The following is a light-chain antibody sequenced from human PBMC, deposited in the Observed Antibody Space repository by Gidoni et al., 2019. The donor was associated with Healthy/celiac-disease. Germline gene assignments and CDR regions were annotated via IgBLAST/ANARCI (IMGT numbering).Light chain of an antibody. CDR3: QQYGSSPRFT. J-gene: IGKJ3*01. V-gene: IGKV3-20*01. CDR1: QSVSSSY. Sequence: EIVLTQSPGTLSLSPGERATLSCRASQSVSSSYLAWYQQKPGQAPRLLIYGASSRATGIPDRFSGSGSGTDFTLTISRLEPEDFAVYYCQQYGSSPRFTFXPXTKVEIK. CDR2: GAS.